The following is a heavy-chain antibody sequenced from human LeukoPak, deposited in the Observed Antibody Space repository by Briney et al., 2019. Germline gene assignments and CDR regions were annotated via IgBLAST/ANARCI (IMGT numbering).Heavy chain of an antibody. CDR2: IYSSGNT. CDR1: GGSISSYY. J-gene: IGHJ3*02. V-gene: IGHV4-59*03. Sequence: SETLSLTCTVSGGSISSYYWTWIRQPPGKGLEWIGYIYSSGNTDYNPSLNSRVTISVDTSKNQFSLKLSSVTAADTAVYYCATGYYDSSGYYPPDAFDIWGQGTMVTVSS. CDR3: ATGYYDSSGYYPPDAFDI. D-gene: IGHD3-22*01.